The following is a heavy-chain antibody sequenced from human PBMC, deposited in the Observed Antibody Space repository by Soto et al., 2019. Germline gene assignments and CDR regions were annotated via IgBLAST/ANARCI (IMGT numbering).Heavy chain of an antibody. D-gene: IGHD5-12*01. Sequence: EVQLVESGGGLVKPGGSLRLSCAASGFSVTSAWMNWVRQIPGKGLEWVGRIKTNIDGGATDYAAPVKGRFTISRDDSKYTAYLQMNSLKTEDTAVYYCTTGRGGSAYVPGAYWGQGALVTVSS. CDR3: TTGRGGSAYVPGAY. J-gene: IGHJ4*02. CDR2: IKTNIDGGAT. V-gene: IGHV3-15*07. CDR1: GFSVTSAW.